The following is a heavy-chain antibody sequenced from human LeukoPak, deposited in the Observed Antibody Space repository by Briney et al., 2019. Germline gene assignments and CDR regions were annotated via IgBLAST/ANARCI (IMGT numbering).Heavy chain of an antibody. CDR2: IIPIFDTA. D-gene: IGHD1-26*01. Sequence: SVKVSCKASGGTFSSYAISWVRQAPGQGLEWMGGIIPIFDTANYAQKFQGRVTITTDESTSTASMELSSLRSEDTAVYYCARESVSAGASDAFDIWGQGTMVTVSS. J-gene: IGHJ3*02. CDR1: GGTFSSYA. CDR3: ARESVSAGASDAFDI. V-gene: IGHV1-69*05.